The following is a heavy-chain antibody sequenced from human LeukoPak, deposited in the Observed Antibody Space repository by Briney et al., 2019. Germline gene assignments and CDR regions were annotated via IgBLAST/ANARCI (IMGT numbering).Heavy chain of an antibody. V-gene: IGHV4-59*01. J-gene: IGHJ6*03. Sequence: SETLSLTCTVSGASFSSYYWSWIRQPPGKRLEWIRYIYYSGSTDYNPSLKSRVTISVDTSKNRFSLKLSSVTAADTAVYYCGRVNYYHYYMDVWGKGTTVTVSS. CDR3: GRVNYYHYYMDV. CDR1: GASFSSYY. CDR2: IYYSGST.